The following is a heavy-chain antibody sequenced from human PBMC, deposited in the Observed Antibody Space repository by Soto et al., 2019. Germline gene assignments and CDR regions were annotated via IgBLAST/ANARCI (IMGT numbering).Heavy chain of an antibody. V-gene: IGHV3-23*01. D-gene: IGHD3-3*01. J-gene: IGHJ5*02. CDR1: GFTFSSYA. CDR2: ISGSGGST. CDR3: AKDKSGGYDFWSGYPENWFDP. Sequence: GGSLRLSCAASGFTFSSYAMSWVRQAPGKGLEWVSAISGSGGSTYYADSVKGRFTISRDNSKNTLYLQMNSLRAEDTAVYYCAKDKSGGYDFWSGYPENWFDPWGQGTLVTVSS.